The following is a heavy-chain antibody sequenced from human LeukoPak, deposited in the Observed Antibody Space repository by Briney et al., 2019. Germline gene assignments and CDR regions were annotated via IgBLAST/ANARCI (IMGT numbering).Heavy chain of an antibody. D-gene: IGHD3-9*01. CDR1: GFTFSSYA. J-gene: IGHJ4*02. Sequence: SGGSLRLSCAASGFTFSSYAMHWVRQAPGKGLEWVGRIKSKTDGGTTDYAAPVKGRFTISRDDSKNTLYLQMNSLKTEDTAVYYCTMSLRYFDWLSYWGQGTLVTVSS. V-gene: IGHV3-15*01. CDR3: TMSLRYFDWLSY. CDR2: IKSKTDGGTT.